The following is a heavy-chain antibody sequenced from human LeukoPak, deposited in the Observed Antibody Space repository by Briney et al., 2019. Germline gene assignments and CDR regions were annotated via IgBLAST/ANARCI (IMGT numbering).Heavy chain of an antibody. CDR2: INSDGSST. CDR1: GFTFSSYW. V-gene: IGHV3-74*01. Sequence: TGGSLRLSCAASGFTFSSYWMHWVRQAPGKGLVWVSRINSDGSSTSYADSVKGRFTISRDNAKNTLYLQMNSLRAEDTAVYYCVKTRGIAVAGPDRWGQGTLVTVSS. D-gene: IGHD6-19*01. CDR3: VKTRGIAVAGPDR. J-gene: IGHJ4*02.